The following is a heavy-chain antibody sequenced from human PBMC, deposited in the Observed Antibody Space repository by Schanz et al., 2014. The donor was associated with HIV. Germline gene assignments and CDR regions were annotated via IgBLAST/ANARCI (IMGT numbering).Heavy chain of an antibody. D-gene: IGHD6-6*01. CDR2: IWYDGSNK. J-gene: IGHJ6*02. Sequence: QVQLVASGGGVVQPGRSLRLSCAASGFTFRSYGMHWVRQAPGKGLEWVAVIWYDGSNKYYADSVKGRFTISRDNSKNTLYLQMNSLRAEDTAVYFCANTEFPYSSSSDYYYGMDVWGQGTTVTVSS. V-gene: IGHV3-33*06. CDR3: ANTEFPYSSSSDYYYGMDV. CDR1: GFTFRSYG.